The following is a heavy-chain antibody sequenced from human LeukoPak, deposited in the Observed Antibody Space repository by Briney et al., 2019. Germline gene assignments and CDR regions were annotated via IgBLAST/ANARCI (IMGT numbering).Heavy chain of an antibody. J-gene: IGHJ4*02. CDR1: GFTFSSYG. Sequence: PGGALRLSCAASGFTFSSYGMHWVRQAQGKGLEWVAVIWYDGSNKYYADSVKGRFTISRDNSKNTLYLKMNSLRAEDTAVYYCAKELLWFGEPSGSDYWGQGTLVTVSS. D-gene: IGHD3-10*01. V-gene: IGHV3-33*06. CDR3: AKELLWFGEPSGSDY. CDR2: IWYDGSNK.